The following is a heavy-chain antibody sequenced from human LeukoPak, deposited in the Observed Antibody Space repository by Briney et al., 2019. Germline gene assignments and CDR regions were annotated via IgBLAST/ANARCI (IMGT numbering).Heavy chain of an antibody. Sequence: GGSLRLSCATSGFTFSSYAMSWVRQAPGKGLEWVSAISGSGGSTYYADSVKGRFTISRDNSKNTLYLQMNSLRAEDTAVYYCAKGQGYFNYYGSSYWGQGTLVTVSS. J-gene: IGHJ4*02. CDR2: ISGSGGST. V-gene: IGHV3-23*01. CDR3: AKGQGYFNYYGSSY. CDR1: GFTFSSYA. D-gene: IGHD3-10*01.